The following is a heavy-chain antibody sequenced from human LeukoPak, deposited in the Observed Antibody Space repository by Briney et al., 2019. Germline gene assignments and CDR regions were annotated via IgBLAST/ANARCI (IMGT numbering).Heavy chain of an antibody. J-gene: IGHJ5*02. Sequence: SVKVSCKASGGTFSSYAISWVRQAPGQGLEWMGGIIPIFGTANYAQKFQGRVTITADKSTSTAYMELSSLRSEDTAVYYCAREDHDYGDYMRWFDPWGQGTLVTVSS. V-gene: IGHV1-69*06. D-gene: IGHD4-17*01. CDR3: AREDHDYGDYMRWFDP. CDR1: GGTFSSYA. CDR2: IIPIFGTA.